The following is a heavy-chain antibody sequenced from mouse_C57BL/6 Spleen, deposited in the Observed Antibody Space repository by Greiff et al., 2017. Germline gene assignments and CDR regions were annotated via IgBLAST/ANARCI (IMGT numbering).Heavy chain of an antibody. Sequence: VQLQQPGAELVKPGASVKLSCKASGYTFTSYWMHWVKQRPGQGLEWIGMIHPYSGSTNYNEKFKSKATLTVDKSSSTAYMQLSSLTSEDSAVYYCARYGSRPRDDWGQGTSVTVSS. CDR2: IHPYSGST. J-gene: IGHJ4*01. CDR3: ARYGSRPRDD. CDR1: GYTFTSYW. V-gene: IGHV1-64*01. D-gene: IGHD1-1*01.